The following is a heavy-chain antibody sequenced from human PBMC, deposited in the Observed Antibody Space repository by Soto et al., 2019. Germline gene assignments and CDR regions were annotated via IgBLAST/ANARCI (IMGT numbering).Heavy chain of an antibody. D-gene: IGHD4-17*01. CDR1: GFTFSGYS. CDR2: LSGSSSYI. J-gene: IGHJ5*02. CDR3: ARDRDDYGELHPNTP. V-gene: IGHV3-21*01. Sequence: GGSLRLSCAASGFTFSGYSMNWVRQAPGKGLEWVSSLSGSSSYIYYADSVKGRFTISRDNAKNSLYLQMNSLRAEDTAVYYCARDRDDYGELHPNTPWGQGTLVTVPS.